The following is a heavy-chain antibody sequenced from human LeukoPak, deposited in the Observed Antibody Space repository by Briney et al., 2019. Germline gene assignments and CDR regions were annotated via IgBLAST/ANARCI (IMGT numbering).Heavy chain of an antibody. D-gene: IGHD3-22*01. J-gene: IGHJ4*02. CDR2: ITSAGEST. Sequence: GGSLRLSCAASEFTFSIYAMSWVRQAPGKGLEWVSSITSAGESTYYAGSVKGRFTISRDNSRNTLYLQMNSLRVEDTAIYYCARDRPNYYGTNGHYYRRDGDYWGQGTLVTVSP. CDR3: ARDRPNYYGTNGHYYRRDGDY. CDR1: EFTFSIYA. V-gene: IGHV3-23*01.